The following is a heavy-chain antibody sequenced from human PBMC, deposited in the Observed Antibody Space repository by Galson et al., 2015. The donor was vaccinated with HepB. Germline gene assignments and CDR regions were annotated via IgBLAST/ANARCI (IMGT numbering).Heavy chain of an antibody. Sequence: TLSLTCTVSGGSISSRSYYWTWIRQPAGKRLEWIGHIYARGNTNYNPSLKSRVTMSVATSKNQFSLHLRSVTAADTAVYYCATQPSGSYWSAGGWFDPWGQGILVTVSS. CDR1: GGSISSRSYY. CDR2: IYARGNT. J-gene: IGHJ5*02. CDR3: ATQPSGSYWSAGGWFDP. D-gene: IGHD1-26*01. V-gene: IGHV4-61*09.